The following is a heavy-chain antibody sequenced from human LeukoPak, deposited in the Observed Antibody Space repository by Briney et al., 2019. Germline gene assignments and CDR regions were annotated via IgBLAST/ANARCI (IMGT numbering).Heavy chain of an antibody. V-gene: IGHV1-18*01. CDR2: ISAYNGDT. Sequence: ASVKVSCTASGYTFTTYGISWVRQAPGQGLEWMGWISAYNGDTKYAQKLQGRVTMTTDTSTSPAYMELRSLRSDDTAVYYCARDGLAVAGGPFDYWGQGTLVTVSS. CDR1: GYTFTTYG. J-gene: IGHJ4*02. D-gene: IGHD6-19*01. CDR3: ARDGLAVAGGPFDY.